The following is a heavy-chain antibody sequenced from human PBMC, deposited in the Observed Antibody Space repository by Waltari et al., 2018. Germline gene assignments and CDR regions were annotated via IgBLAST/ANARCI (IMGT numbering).Heavy chain of an antibody. CDR1: GGSISSSSYY. Sequence: QLQLQESGPGLVKPSETLSLTCTVSGGSISSSSYYWGWIRQPPGKGLEWIGRSYYSGSTYYNPYLKSRVTISLDTSKNQFYLKVSSVTAADTAVYYCARGNRLNYVAYWGQGTLVTVSS. J-gene: IGHJ4*02. V-gene: IGHV4-39*07. D-gene: IGHD3-16*01. CDR2: SYYSGST. CDR3: ARGNRLNYVAY.